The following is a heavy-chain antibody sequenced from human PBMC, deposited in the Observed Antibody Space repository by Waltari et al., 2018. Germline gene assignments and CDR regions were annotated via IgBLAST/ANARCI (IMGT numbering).Heavy chain of an antibody. CDR2: IYYSGST. J-gene: IGHJ6*03. CDR3: AKMVRDYYYMDV. Sequence: QVQLQESGPGLVKPSETLSLTCTVSGGSISSYYWSWIRQPPGKGLEWIGYIYYSGSTNYNPSLKSRVTISVDTSKNQFSLKLSSVTAADTAVYYCAKMVRDYYYMDVWGKGTTVTVSS. D-gene: IGHD3-10*01. V-gene: IGHV4-59*01. CDR1: GGSISSYY.